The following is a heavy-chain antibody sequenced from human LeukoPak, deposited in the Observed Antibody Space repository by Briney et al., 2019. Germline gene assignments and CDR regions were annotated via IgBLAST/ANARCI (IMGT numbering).Heavy chain of an antibody. Sequence: SETLSLTCTVSGGSISSDYWSWIRQPPGKGLEWIGYIYYSGGTNYNPSLKSRVTISVDTSKNQFSLKLSSVTAADTAVYYCARSPHYYDSSGYDYWGQGTLVTVSS. CDR1: GGSISSDY. CDR2: IYYSGGT. D-gene: IGHD3-22*01. CDR3: ARSPHYYDSSGYDY. V-gene: IGHV4-59*01. J-gene: IGHJ4*02.